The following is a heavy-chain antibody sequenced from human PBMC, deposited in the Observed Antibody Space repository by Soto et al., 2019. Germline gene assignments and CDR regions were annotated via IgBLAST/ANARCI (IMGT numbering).Heavy chain of an antibody. J-gene: IGHJ4*02. CDR3: ARDQGGQSGNFIFDT. D-gene: IGHD3-16*01. Sequence: VQLVESGGGVVQPGRSLRLSCAASGFSFSDYVMHWVRQAPGKGLDWVAVMWYHGRDLFYADAVKGRFTISRDNSKNTLYLQMNSLRAEDTAVYYCARDQGGQSGNFIFDTWGQGTLVTVSS. V-gene: IGHV3-33*01. CDR2: MWYHGRDL. CDR1: GFSFSDYV.